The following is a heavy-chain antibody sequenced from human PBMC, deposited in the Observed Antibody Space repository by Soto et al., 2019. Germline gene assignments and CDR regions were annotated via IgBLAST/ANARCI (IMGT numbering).Heavy chain of an antibody. Sequence: WASVKVSCKASGYTFTSYGISWVRQAPGQGLEWMGWISAYNGNTNYAQKLQGRVTMTTDTSTSTAYMELRSLRSDDTAVYYCARDRTTVHYYGMDVWGQGTTVTVAS. CDR1: GYTFTSYG. CDR2: ISAYNGNT. D-gene: IGHD4-17*01. J-gene: IGHJ6*02. CDR3: ARDRTTVHYYGMDV. V-gene: IGHV1-18*01.